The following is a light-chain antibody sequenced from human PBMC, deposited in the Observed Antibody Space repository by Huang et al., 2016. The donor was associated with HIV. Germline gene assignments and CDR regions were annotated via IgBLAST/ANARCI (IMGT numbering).Light chain of an antibody. CDR3: QQSYSSWFT. V-gene: IGKV1-39*01. CDR1: LNIGTY. CDR2: EAS. J-gene: IGKJ2*01. Sequence: DIQLTQSPSSLSASIGDRVTITCRASLNIGTYLNWYQQKPGKAPKLIINEASNLQSGVPSRSSGSGSGTDFTLTISSLQPDDFATYYCQQSYSSWFTFGQGTKLEIK.